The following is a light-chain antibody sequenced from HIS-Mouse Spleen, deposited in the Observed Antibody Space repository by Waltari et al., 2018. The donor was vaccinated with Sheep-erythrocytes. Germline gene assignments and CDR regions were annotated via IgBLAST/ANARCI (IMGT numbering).Light chain of an antibody. CDR1: SRYVGGYNY. CDR3: SSYAGSNNWV. CDR2: EVS. Sequence: QSALTQPPSASGSPGPSVTISCPGTSRYVGGYNYVSWYQQHPGKAPKLMSYEVSKRPSGVPDRFSGSKSGNTASLTVSGLQAEDEADYYCSSYAGSNNWVFGGGTKLTVL. V-gene: IGLV2-8*01. J-gene: IGLJ3*02.